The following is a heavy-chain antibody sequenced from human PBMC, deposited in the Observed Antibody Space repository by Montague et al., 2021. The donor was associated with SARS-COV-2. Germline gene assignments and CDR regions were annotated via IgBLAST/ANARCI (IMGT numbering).Heavy chain of an antibody. Sequence: SLRLSCAASGFTFSSYSMKWVRQAPGKGLEWVSSISSSSSYIYYADSVKGRFTISRDNAKNSLYLQMNSLRAEDTAVYYCARGDDFWSGGYYYYYGMDVWGQGTTVTVSS. D-gene: IGHD3-3*01. V-gene: IGHV3-21*01. CDR2: ISSSSSYI. CDR1: GFTFSSYS. J-gene: IGHJ6*02. CDR3: ARGDDFWSGGYYYYYGMDV.